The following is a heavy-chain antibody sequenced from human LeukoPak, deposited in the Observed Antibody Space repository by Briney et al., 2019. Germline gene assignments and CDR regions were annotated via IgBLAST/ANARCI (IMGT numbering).Heavy chain of an antibody. D-gene: IGHD1-26*01. V-gene: IGHV3-23*01. CDR1: GFTFSSYD. J-gene: IGHJ2*01. CDR3: AKGNWGERLDWYFDL. CDR2: ITGSGGST. Sequence: GGSLRLSCAASGFTFSSYDMHWVRQAPGSGLEWVSGITGSGGSTYYADSVKGRFTISRDNSKTTLYLQMNSLRAEDTAVYYCAKGNWGERLDWYFDLWGRGTLVTVSS.